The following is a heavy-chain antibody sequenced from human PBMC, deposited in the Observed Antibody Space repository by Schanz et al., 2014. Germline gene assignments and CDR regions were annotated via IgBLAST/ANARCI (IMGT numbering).Heavy chain of an antibody. CDR3: AREDRYYHGLDV. V-gene: IGHV4-39*07. J-gene: IGHJ6*02. CDR2: IYYSGST. CDR1: GGSISSSSYY. Sequence: QLQLQESGPGLVKPSETLSLTCTVSGGSISSSSYYWGWIRQPPGKGLEWIGSIYYSGSTYYNPSLKPRVTISIDRSKAQFSLSLTSVPAADTAVYYCAREDRYYHGLDVWGQGTTVTVS.